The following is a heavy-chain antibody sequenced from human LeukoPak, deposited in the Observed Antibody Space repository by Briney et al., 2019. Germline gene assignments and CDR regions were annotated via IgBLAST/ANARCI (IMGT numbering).Heavy chain of an antibody. V-gene: IGHV3-23*01. CDR3: AKRGVVIRVILVGFHKEAYYFDS. J-gene: IGHJ4*02. CDR2: ISVSGGGT. CDR1: GITVSNYG. D-gene: IGHD3-22*01. Sequence: PGGSLRLSCAVSGITVSNYGMSWVRQAPAKGLEWVAGISVSGGGTNYADSVKGRFTISRDNFKNTLYLQMNSLRAEDTAVYFCAKRGVVIRVILVGFHKEAYYFDSWGQGALVTVSS.